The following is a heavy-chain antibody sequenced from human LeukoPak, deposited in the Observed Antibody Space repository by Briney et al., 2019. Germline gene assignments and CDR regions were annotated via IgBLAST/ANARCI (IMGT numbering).Heavy chain of an antibody. V-gene: IGHV3-43*02. Sequence: GGSLRLSCAASGFTFDDYAMHWVRQAPGKCLEWVSLISGDGGSTYYADSVKGRFTISRDNSKNSLYLQMNSLRTEDTALYYCAKGHTSPPRLVVVIMYYFDYWGQGTLVTVSS. D-gene: IGHD3-22*01. CDR3: AKGHTSPPRLVVVIMYYFDY. CDR2: ISGDGGST. J-gene: IGHJ4*02. CDR1: GFTFDDYA.